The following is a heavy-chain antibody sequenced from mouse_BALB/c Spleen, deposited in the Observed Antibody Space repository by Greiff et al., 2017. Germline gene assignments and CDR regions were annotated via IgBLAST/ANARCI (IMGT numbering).Heavy chain of an antibody. V-gene: IGHV14-1*02. J-gene: IGHJ1*01. CDR1: GFNIKDYY. Sequence: VQLQQSGAELVRPGASVKLSCKASGFNIKDYYMHWVKQRPEQGLEWIGWIDPENGNTIYDPKFQGKASITADTSSNTAYLQLSSLTSEDTAVYYCARNYYGTGYFDVWGAGTTVTVSS. CDR3: ARNYYGTGYFDV. D-gene: IGHD1-1*01. CDR2: IDPENGNT.